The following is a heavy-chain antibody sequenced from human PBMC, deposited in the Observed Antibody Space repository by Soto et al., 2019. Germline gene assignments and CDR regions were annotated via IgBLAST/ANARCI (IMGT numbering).Heavy chain of an antibody. CDR3: ARGWELLSEYFQH. D-gene: IGHD1-26*01. V-gene: IGHV3-30-3*01. Sequence: QVQLVESGGGVVQPGRSLRLSCAASGFTFSSYAMHWVRQAPGKGLEWVAVISYDGSNKYYADSVKGRFTISRDNSKNTLYLHMNSLRAEDTAVYYCARGWELLSEYFQHWGQGTLVTVSS. CDR2: ISYDGSNK. J-gene: IGHJ1*01. CDR1: GFTFSSYA.